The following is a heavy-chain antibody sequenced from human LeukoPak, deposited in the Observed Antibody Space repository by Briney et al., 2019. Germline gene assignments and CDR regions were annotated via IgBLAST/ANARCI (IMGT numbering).Heavy chain of an antibody. D-gene: IGHD6-13*01. CDR2: ISGSGGST. Sequence: PGGSLRLSCAASGFTFNSYAMSWVRQAPGKGLEWVSAISGSGGSTYYADSVKGRFTISRDNSKNTLYLQVNSLRAEDTAVYYCAVAGYSSTWYPYYFNSWGQGTLVTVSS. V-gene: IGHV3-23*01. J-gene: IGHJ4*02. CDR1: GFTFNSYA. CDR3: AVAGYSSTWYPYYFNS.